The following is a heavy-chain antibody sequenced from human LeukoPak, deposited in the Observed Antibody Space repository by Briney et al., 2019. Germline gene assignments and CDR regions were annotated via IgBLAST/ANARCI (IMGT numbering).Heavy chain of an antibody. CDR1: GFTFSSYG. V-gene: IGHV3-23*01. D-gene: IGHD1-7*01. CDR2: ISGSGGTT. CDR3: ASNWNCDY. J-gene: IGHJ4*02. Sequence: GGSLRLSCAASGFTFSSYGMSWVRQAPGKGLEWVSDISGSGGTTHYADSVKGRFTISRDNSKNTLYLQMNSLRAEDTAVYYCASNWNCDYWGQGTLVTVSS.